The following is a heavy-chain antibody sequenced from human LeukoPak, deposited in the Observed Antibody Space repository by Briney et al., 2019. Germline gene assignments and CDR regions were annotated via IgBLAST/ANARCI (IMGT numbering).Heavy chain of an antibody. J-gene: IGHJ4*02. V-gene: IGHV3-30*03. CDR3: ARDRGGWPDY. Sequence: PGGSLRLSCAASRFTFSSYGMHWVRQAPGKGLEWVAVISYDGSNKYYADSVKGRFTISRDNSKNTLYLQLNSLRPEDTGLYYCARDRGGWPDYWGQGTLVTVSS. CDR2: ISYDGSNK. D-gene: IGHD6-19*01. CDR1: RFTFSSYG.